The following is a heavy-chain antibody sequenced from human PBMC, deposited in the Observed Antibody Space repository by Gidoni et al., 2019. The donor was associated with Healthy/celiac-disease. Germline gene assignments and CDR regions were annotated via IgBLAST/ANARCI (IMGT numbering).Heavy chain of an antibody. Sequence: QVTLKESGPALVKPTQTLTLTCPFSGFSLSTSGMRVSWIRQPPGKALEWLARIDWDDDKFYSTSLKTRLTISKDTSKNQVVLTMTNMDPVDTATYYCARSYYYDSSGYDYWGQGTLVTVSS. CDR1: GFSLSTSGMR. CDR3: ARSYYYDSSGYDY. CDR2: IDWDDDK. J-gene: IGHJ4*02. D-gene: IGHD3-22*01. V-gene: IGHV2-70*04.